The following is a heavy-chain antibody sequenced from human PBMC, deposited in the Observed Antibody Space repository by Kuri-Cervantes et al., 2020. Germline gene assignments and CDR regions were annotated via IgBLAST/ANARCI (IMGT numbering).Heavy chain of an antibody. CDR1: GGSFSGYY. D-gene: IGHD3-22*01. CDR2: INHSGST. Sequence: SQTLSLTCAVYGGSFSGYYWSWIRQPPGKGLEWIGEINHSGSTNYNPSLKSRVTISVDTSKNQFSLKLSSVTAADTAVYYCASSSGYPTADYWGQGTLVTVSS. V-gene: IGHV4-34*01. J-gene: IGHJ4*02. CDR3: ASSSGYPTADY.